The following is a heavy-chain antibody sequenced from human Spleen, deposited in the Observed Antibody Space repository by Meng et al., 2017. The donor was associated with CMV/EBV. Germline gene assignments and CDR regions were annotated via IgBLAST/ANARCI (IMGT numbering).Heavy chain of an antibody. CDR2: ISSSGSYK. CDR3: ARDRPSSRLRGFDF. Sequence: GGSLRLSCAASGFTFSDYYMNWVRQAPGKGLEWVSSISSSGSYKYFADSVKGRFTISRDNAMNSLYLQMDSLRAEDTAVYYCARDRPSSRLRGFDFWGQGTLVTVSS. CDR1: GFTFSDYY. V-gene: IGHV3-21*01. D-gene: IGHD6-6*01. J-gene: IGHJ4*02.